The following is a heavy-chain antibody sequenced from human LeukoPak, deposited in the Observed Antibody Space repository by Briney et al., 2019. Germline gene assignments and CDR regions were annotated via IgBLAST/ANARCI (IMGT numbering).Heavy chain of an antibody. Sequence: ASVKVSCKASGYTFTSYGISWVRQAPGQGLEWMGWISAYNGNTNYAQKLQGRVTMTTDTSTSTAYMELRSLRSDDTVVYYCARVPPGGYDILTGYYPQGAFDIWGQGTMVTVSS. V-gene: IGHV1-18*01. CDR2: ISAYNGNT. CDR3: ARVPPGGYDILTGYYPQGAFDI. CDR1: GYTFTSYG. J-gene: IGHJ3*02. D-gene: IGHD3-9*01.